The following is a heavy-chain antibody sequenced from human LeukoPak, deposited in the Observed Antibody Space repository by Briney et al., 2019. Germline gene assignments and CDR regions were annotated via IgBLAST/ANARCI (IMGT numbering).Heavy chain of an antibody. CDR2: INHSGST. Sequence: PSETLSLTCAVYGGSFSGYYWSWIRQPPGKGLEWIGEINHSGSTNYNPSLKSRVTISVDTSKNQFSLKLSSVTAADTAVYYCASISGYYYFDYWGQGTPVTVSS. D-gene: IGHD3-22*01. CDR3: ASISGYYYFDY. J-gene: IGHJ4*02. V-gene: IGHV4-34*01. CDR1: GGSFSGYY.